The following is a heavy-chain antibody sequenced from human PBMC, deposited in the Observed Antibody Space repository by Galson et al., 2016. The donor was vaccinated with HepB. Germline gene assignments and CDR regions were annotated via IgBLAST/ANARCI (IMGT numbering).Heavy chain of an antibody. Sequence: SLRLSCAASGFTVSSTFMTWVRQAPGKGLEWVSVIYGGDSTNYADSVKGRFTISRDNSKNTLYLQMNSLRFEDTAVYYCARGKAVTGSDPLDPWGQGTLVTVSS. J-gene: IGHJ5*02. D-gene: IGHD6-19*01. CDR1: GFTVSSTF. CDR2: IYGGDST. V-gene: IGHV3-53*01. CDR3: ARGKAVTGSDPLDP.